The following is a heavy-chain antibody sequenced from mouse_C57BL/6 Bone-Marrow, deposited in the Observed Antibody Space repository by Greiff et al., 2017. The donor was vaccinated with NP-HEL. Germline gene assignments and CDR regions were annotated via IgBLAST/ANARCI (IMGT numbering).Heavy chain of an antibody. Sequence: VQLQQPGAELVKPGASVKLSCKASGYTFTSYWMQWVKQRPGQGLEWIGEIDPSDSYTNYNQKFKGKATLTVDTSSSTAYMQLSSLTSEDSAVYYCAFFDYWGHGTTLTVSS. CDR1: GYTFTSYW. CDR3: AFFDY. J-gene: IGHJ2*01. CDR2: IDPSDSYT. V-gene: IGHV1-50*01.